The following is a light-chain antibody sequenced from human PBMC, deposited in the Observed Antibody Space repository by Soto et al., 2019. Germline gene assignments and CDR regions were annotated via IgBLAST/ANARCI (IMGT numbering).Light chain of an antibody. CDR3: QQYGSSPIT. V-gene: IGKV3-20*01. J-gene: IGKJ5*01. Sequence: EIVLTQSPGTLSLSPGERATLSCRASQSVSSTYLVWYQQKPGQAPRLLIYGASSRATGIPDRFSGSGSGTDFTLTISRLESEDFAVYYCQQYGSSPITFGQGTRLEIK. CDR2: GAS. CDR1: QSVSSTY.